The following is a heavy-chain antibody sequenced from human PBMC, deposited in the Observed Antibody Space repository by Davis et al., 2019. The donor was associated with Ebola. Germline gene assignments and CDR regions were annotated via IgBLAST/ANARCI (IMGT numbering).Heavy chain of an antibody. CDR3: ARGPSYYDFWSGLEVGY. V-gene: IGHV3-7*01. CDR2: IKYDGSDK. J-gene: IGHJ4*02. Sequence: PGGSLRLSCAASGFTFSDYWMTWVRQAPGKGLEWVGKIKYDGSDKYYVDSVKGRFTISRDNAENSLYLQMNSLRAEDTAVYYCARGPSYYDFWSGLEVGYWGQGTLVTVSS. D-gene: IGHD3-3*01. CDR1: GFTFSDYW.